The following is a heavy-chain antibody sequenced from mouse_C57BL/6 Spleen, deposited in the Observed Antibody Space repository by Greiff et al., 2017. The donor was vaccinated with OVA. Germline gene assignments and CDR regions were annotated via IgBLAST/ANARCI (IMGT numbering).Heavy chain of an antibody. CDR3: TPRDDYAWFAY. V-gene: IGHV5-9-1*02. D-gene: IGHD2-4*01. Sequence: VESGEGLVKPGGSLKLSCAASGFTFSSYAMSWVRQTPEKRLEWVAYISSGGDYIYYADTVKGRFTISRDNARNTLYLQMSSLKSEDTAMYYCTPRDDYAWFAYWGQGTLVTVSA. J-gene: IGHJ3*01. CDR1: GFTFSSYA. CDR2: ISSGGDYI.